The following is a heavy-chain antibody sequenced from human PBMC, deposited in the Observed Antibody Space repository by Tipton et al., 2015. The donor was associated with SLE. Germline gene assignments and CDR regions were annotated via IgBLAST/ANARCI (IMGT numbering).Heavy chain of an antibody. Sequence: TLSLTCTVSGGSISSGSYYWSWIRQPAGKGLEWIGYIYYSGSTNYNPSLKSRVTISVDTSKNQFSLKLSSVTAADTAVYYCARGNEVSLDYWGQGTLVTVSS. CDR2: IYYSGST. CDR1: GGSISSGSYY. D-gene: IGHD1-14*01. CDR3: ARGNEVSLDY. J-gene: IGHJ4*02. V-gene: IGHV4-61*10.